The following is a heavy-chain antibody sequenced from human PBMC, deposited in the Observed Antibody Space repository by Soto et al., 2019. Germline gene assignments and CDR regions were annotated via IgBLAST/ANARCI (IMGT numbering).Heavy chain of an antibody. CDR3: ARAPLTHCSGGSCYSDY. D-gene: IGHD2-15*01. CDR2: ISAYNGNT. J-gene: IGHJ4*02. Sequence: QVQLVQSGAEVKKPGASVKVSCKASGYTFTSYGISWVRQAPGQGLEWMGWISAYNGNTNYAQKLQGRVTMTTDTSTSTAYMELSSLRSDDTDVYYCARAPLTHCSGGSCYSDYWGQGNLVNVSS. V-gene: IGHV1-18*01. CDR1: GYTFTSYG.